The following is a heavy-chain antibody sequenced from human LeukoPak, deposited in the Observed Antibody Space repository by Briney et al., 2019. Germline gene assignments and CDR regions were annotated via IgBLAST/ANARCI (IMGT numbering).Heavy chain of an antibody. Sequence: GGTLRLSCAASGFTFSSHGMSWVRQAPGKGLEWVSTISGSGDYTYYADSVKGRFTISRDNAKNSLYLQMNSLRAEDTAVYYCARDPLMRSAAFDIWGQGTMVTVSS. J-gene: IGHJ3*02. CDR2: ISGSGDYT. D-gene: IGHD3-16*01. CDR1: GFTFSSHG. CDR3: ARDPLMRSAAFDI. V-gene: IGHV3-21*01.